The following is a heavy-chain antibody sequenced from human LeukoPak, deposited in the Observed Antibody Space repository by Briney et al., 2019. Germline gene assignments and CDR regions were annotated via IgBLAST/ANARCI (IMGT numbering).Heavy chain of an antibody. CDR2: IYHLGST. J-gene: IGHJ3*02. CDR3: ARASWNAFDI. V-gene: IGHV4-38-2*02. CDR1: GYSLSSGYY. Sequence: PSETLSLTCTVSGYSLSSGYYWGWIRQPPGKGLEWIGNIYHLGSTYYNPSLKSRVTMSLDTSKNQFSLKLNSVIAADTAVFYCARASWNAFDIWGQGAMVTVSS.